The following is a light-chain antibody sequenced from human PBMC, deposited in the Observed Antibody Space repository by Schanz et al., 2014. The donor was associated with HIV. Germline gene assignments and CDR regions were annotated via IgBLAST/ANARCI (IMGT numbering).Light chain of an antibody. J-gene: IGKJ4*01. Sequence: EIVLTQSPGSLSLSPGGRATLSCRASQSLGGSQLAWYQHKPGQAPRLLIYGASSRATGIPDRFSGSGSGTDFTLTVNRLEAEDFALYYCQQYGGSPLTFGGGTKVERK. CDR2: GAS. V-gene: IGKV3-20*01. CDR3: QQYGGSPLT. CDR1: QSLGGSQ.